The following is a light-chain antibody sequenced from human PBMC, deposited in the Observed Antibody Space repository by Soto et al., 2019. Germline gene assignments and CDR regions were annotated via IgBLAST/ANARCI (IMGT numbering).Light chain of an antibody. Sequence: QSALTQPASVSGSPGQSITISCTGTSSDVGSYNLVSWYQQHPGKAPKLMIYEGSKRPSGVSNRFAGSKSGNTAPLTIAGLQAEDEADYYCSSYAGSSTLVFGGGTKVTVL. CDR3: SSYAGSSTLV. J-gene: IGLJ2*01. V-gene: IGLV2-23*01. CDR1: SSDVGSYNL. CDR2: EGS.